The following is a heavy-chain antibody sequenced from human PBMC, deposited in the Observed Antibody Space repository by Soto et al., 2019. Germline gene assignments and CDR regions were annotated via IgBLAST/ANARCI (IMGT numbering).Heavy chain of an antibody. D-gene: IGHD6-19*01. CDR3: ARDPGGWQNAFDI. CDR1: GGTFSSYT. V-gene: IGHV1-69*04. Sequence: SVKVSCKASGGTFSSYTISWVRQAPGQGLEWMGRIIPILGIANYAQKFQGRVTITADKSTSTAYMELSSLRSEDTAVYYCARDPGGWQNAFDIWGQGTMVTVSS. CDR2: IIPILGIA. J-gene: IGHJ3*02.